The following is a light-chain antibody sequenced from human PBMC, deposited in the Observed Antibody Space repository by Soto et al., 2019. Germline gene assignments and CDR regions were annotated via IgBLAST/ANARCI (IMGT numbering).Light chain of an antibody. CDR1: SSDVGGYNY. Sequence: QSALTQPASVSGSPGQSITISCTGTSSDVGGYNYVSWYQQHPGKAPKLMIYDVSNRPSGVSNRFSGSKSGNTASLTISGLQAEDEAYYYCSSYTSSSQVVFGGGTKLTV. CDR3: SSYTSSSQVV. V-gene: IGLV2-14*01. J-gene: IGLJ2*01. CDR2: DVS.